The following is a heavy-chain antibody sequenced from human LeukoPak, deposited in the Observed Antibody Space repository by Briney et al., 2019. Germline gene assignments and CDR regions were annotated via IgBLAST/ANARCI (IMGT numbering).Heavy chain of an antibody. D-gene: IGHD4-23*01. V-gene: IGHV3-23*01. CDR2: ISTGGDNT. CDR1: GFTFSSYW. CDR3: ARDRSLNGGNSNGYFDS. J-gene: IGHJ4*02. Sequence: GGSLRLSCAASGFTFSSYWMSWVRLTPGRGLEWVSVISTGGDNTYYTDSVKGRFTISRDNSKNTFYLQMNSLRAEDTAIYYCARDRSLNGGNSNGYFDSWGQGTLVTVSS.